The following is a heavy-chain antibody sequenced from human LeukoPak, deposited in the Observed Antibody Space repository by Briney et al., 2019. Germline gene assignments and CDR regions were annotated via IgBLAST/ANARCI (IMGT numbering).Heavy chain of an antibody. Sequence: GGSLRLSCAASGFTFSSYGMHWVRQAPGKGLEWVAVISYDGSNKYYADSVKGRFTISRDNSKNTLYLQMNSLRAEDTAVYYCGSTVVTGFDYWGQGTLVTVSS. CDR3: GSTVVTGFDY. CDR2: ISYDGSNK. J-gene: IGHJ4*02. D-gene: IGHD4-23*01. V-gene: IGHV3-30*03. CDR1: GFTFSSYG.